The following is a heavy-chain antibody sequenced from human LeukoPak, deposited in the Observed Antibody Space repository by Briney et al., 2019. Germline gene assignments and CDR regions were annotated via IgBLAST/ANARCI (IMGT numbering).Heavy chain of an antibody. J-gene: IGHJ1*01. CDR2: INHSGNT. CDR1: GGSLSGYY. CDR3: ARGEDGDYYFQH. Sequence: PSETLSLTCAVYGGSLSGYYWSWIRQPPGKGLEWIGEINHSGNTNYNPSLKSRVTISVDTSKNQFSLKLSSVTAADTAVYYCARGEDGDYYFQHWGQGTLVTVSS. V-gene: IGHV4-34*01. D-gene: IGHD4-17*01.